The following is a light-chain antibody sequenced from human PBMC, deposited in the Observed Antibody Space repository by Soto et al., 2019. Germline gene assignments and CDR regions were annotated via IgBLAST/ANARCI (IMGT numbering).Light chain of an antibody. CDR3: SSYACINNHVL. CDR2: EVS. CDR1: SSDVGDYDY. V-gene: IGLV2-8*01. Sequence: QSVLTQPPSASGSPGQSVTISCTGASSDVGDYDYVSWYQQHPGKAPKLMIYEVSKRPSGVPDRFSGSKSGNTASLTVSGLQDEDEAEYYCSSYACINNHVLFGGGTKLTVL. J-gene: IGLJ2*01.